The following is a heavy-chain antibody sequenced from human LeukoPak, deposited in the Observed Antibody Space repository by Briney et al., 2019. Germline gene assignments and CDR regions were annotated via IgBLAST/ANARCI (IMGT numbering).Heavy chain of an antibody. V-gene: IGHV3-30*03. Sequence: GGSLRLSCAASGFTFSSYGMHWVRQAPGKGLEWVAVISYDGSNKYYTDSVRGRFTISRDNSKNTLYLQMNTLRPEDTAVYYCARDEIWAGGYIDYWGQGTLVTVSS. CDR2: ISYDGSNK. D-gene: IGHD2-8*02. CDR3: ARDEIWAGGYIDY. CDR1: GFTFSSYG. J-gene: IGHJ4*02.